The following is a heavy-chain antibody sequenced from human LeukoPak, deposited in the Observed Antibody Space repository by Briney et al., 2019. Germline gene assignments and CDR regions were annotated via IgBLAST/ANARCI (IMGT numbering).Heavy chain of an antibody. D-gene: IGHD6-25*01. V-gene: IGHV4-34*01. CDR2: INHSRST. CDR1: GGSFRGYY. Sequence: PSETLSLTCAVYGGSFRGYYWSWIRQPPGKGLEWIGEINHSRSTNYNPSLKSRVTISVDTSKNQFSLKLSSVTAADTAVYYCARRRGSFDYWGQGTLVTVSS. J-gene: IGHJ4*02. CDR3: ARRRGSFDY.